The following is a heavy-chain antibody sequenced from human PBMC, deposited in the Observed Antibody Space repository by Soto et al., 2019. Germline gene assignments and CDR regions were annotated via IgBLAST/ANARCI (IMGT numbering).Heavy chain of an antibody. CDR3: ARDGAWRGFDV. Sequence: SETLSLSCAVSGDSISSGGYSWSWIRQPPGKGLEWVGYIDRSGSTYYNPSLKSRVTISADRSNNRFSLSLNSVTAADTSVDFCARDGAWRGFDVWGQGTTVTVSS. J-gene: IGHJ6*02. D-gene: IGHD1-26*01. CDR2: IDRSGST. CDR1: GDSISSGGYS. V-gene: IGHV4-30-2*01.